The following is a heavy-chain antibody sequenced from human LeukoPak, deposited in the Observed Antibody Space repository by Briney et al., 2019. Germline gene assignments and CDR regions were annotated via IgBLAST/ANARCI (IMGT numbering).Heavy chain of an antibody. Sequence: SGTLSLTCAVSGGSISSSNWWSWVRQPPGKGLEWIGEIYHSGSTNYNPSLKSRVTISVDKSKNQFSLKLSSVTAADTAVYYCARTYYYDSSGCLYDYWGQGTLVTVSS. CDR1: GGSISSSNW. CDR2: IYHSGST. CDR3: ARTYYYDSSGCLYDY. J-gene: IGHJ4*02. V-gene: IGHV4-4*02. D-gene: IGHD3-22*01.